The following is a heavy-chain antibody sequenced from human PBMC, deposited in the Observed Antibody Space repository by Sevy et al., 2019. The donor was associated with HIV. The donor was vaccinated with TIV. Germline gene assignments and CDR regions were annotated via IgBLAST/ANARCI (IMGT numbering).Heavy chain of an antibody. J-gene: IGHJ6*03. CDR3: ARDPHRGGYSGYVYYYYMDV. V-gene: IGHV3-30-3*01. CDR1: GFTFSSYA. Sequence: GGSLRLSCAASGFTFSSYAMHWVRQAPGKGLEWVAVISYDGSNKYYADSVKGRFTISRDNSKNTLYLQMNSLRAEDTAVYYCARDPHRGGYSGYVYYYYMDVWGKGTTVTVSS. D-gene: IGHD5-12*01. CDR2: ISYDGSNK.